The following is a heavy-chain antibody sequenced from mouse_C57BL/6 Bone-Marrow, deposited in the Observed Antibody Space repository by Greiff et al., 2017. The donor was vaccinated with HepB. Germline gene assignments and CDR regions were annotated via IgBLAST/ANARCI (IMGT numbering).Heavy chain of an antibody. CDR3: ARGGGYPYYFDY. Sequence: QVQLQQPGAELVKPGASVKMSCKASGYTFTSYWITWVKQRPGQGLEWIGDIYPGSGSTNYNEKFTSKATRTVDTSSSTAYMQLSSLTSEDSAVYYCARGGGYPYYFDYWGQGTTLTVSS. J-gene: IGHJ2*01. V-gene: IGHV1-55*01. D-gene: IGHD2-2*01. CDR2: IYPGSGST. CDR1: GYTFTSYW.